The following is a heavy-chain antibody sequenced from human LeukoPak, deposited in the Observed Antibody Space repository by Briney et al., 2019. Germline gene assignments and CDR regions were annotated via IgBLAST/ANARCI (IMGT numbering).Heavy chain of an antibody. CDR1: GGSISSGSYY. Sequence: TLSLTCTVSGGSISSGSYYWSWIRQPAGKGLEWIGRIYTNGSINYNPSLKSRVTISVDTSKNQFSLKLSSVTAADTAVYYCARVNPPRYSYAYYMDVWGKGTTVTVSS. CDR3: ARVNPPRYSYAYYMDV. D-gene: IGHD5-18*01. J-gene: IGHJ6*03. CDR2: IYTNGSI. V-gene: IGHV4-61*02.